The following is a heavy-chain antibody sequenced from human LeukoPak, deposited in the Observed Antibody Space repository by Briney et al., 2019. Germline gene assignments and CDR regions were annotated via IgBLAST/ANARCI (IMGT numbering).Heavy chain of an antibody. J-gene: IGHJ6*02. CDR2: TYYSGNS. V-gene: IGHV4-59*01. CDR1: GGSISSYY. CDR3: ARGSLNLKVGFTDGPAVMDV. Sequence: SETLSLTCIVSGGSISSYYWNWIRQPPGWGLEWIGCTYYSGNSNMNPSLKSRVTISVSTSKNQVSLKLSSVTAADTAVYYCARGSLNLKVGFTDGPAVMDVWGQGTTVTVFS. D-gene: IGHD5-24*01.